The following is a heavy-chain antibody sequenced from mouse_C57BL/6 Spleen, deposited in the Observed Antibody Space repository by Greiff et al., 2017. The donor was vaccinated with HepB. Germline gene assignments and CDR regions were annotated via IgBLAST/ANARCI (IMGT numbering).Heavy chain of an antibody. CDR3: ARESGTDY. CDR1: GYTFTDYY. D-gene: IGHD4-1*01. Sequence: VQLHQSGPELVKPGASVKISCKASGYTFTDYYMNWVKQSHGKSLEWIGDINPNNGGTSYNQKFKGKATLTVDKSSSTAYMELRSLTSEDSAVYYCARESGTDYWGQGTTLTVSS. CDR2: INPNNGGT. V-gene: IGHV1-26*01. J-gene: IGHJ2*01.